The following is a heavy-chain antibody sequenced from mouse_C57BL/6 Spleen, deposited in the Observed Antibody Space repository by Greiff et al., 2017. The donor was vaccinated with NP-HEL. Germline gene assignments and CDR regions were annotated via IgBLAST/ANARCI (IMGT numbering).Heavy chain of an antibody. J-gene: IGHJ2*01. CDR3: ARGDGYYYFDY. D-gene: IGHD2-3*01. CDR1: GFTFSDYY. CDR2: ISNGGGST. Sequence: EVQLVESGGGLVQPGGSLKLSCAASGFTFSDYYMYWVRQTPEKRLEWVAYISNGGGSTYYPDTVKGRFTISRDNAKNTLYLQMSRLKSEDTAMYYCARGDGYYYFDYWGQGTTLTVSS. V-gene: IGHV5-12*01.